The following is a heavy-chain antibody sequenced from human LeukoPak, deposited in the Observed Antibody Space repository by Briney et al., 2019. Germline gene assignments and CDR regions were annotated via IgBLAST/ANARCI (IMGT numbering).Heavy chain of an antibody. CDR2: VSGSGVST. D-gene: IGHD2-15*01. CDR3: AKGVEDSGIYYYYYMDV. V-gene: IGHV3-23*01. CDR1: GFTFSSYTFSTYA. J-gene: IGHJ6*03. Sequence: GGSLRLFCAASGFTFSSYTFSTYAMSWVRPAPGQGLEWVSAVSGSGVSTYYADSVKGRFTISRDNSKNTLYLQMNGLRAEDTAVYYCAKGVEDSGIYYYYYMDVWGKGTTVTVSS.